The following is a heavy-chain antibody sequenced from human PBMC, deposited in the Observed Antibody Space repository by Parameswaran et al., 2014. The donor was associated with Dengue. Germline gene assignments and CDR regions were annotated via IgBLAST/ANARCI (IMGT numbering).Heavy chain of an antibody. Sequence: RWIRQPPGKGLEWIGYIYYSGSTNYNPSLKSRVTISVDTSKNQFSLKLSSVTAADTAVYYCARQDIEWFDPWGQGTLVTVSS. CDR2: IYYSGST. CDR3: ARQDIEWFDP. D-gene: IGHD2-15*01. V-gene: IGHV4-61*07. J-gene: IGHJ5*02.